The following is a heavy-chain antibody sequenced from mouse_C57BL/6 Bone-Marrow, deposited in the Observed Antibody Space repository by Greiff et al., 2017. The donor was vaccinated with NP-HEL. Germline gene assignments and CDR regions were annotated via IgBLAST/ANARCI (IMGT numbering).Heavy chain of an antibody. V-gene: IGHV1-64*01. J-gene: IGHJ4*01. CDR2: IHPNSGST. D-gene: IGHD2-2*01. Sequence: QVQLKQPGAELVKPGASVKLSCKASGYTFTSYWMHWVKQRPGQGLEWIGMIHPNSGSTNYNEKFKSKATLTVDKSSSTAYMQLSSLTSEDSAVYYCARVMVTTRLYAMDYWGQGTSVTVSS. CDR3: ARVMVTTRLYAMDY. CDR1: GYTFTSYW.